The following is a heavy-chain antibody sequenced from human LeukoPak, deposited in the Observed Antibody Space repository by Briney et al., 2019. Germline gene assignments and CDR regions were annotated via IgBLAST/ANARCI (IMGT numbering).Heavy chain of an antibody. D-gene: IGHD6-13*01. CDR1: GVSISSGSYY. CDR3: ARDRVGQQLVGRKYYYYYMDV. V-gene: IGHV4-61*10. Sequence: SETLSLTCTVSGVSISSGSYYWTWIRQPAGKGLEWIVYIYHSGSTNYNPSLKSRVTISVDTSKNQFSLKLSSVPAADTAVYYCARDRVGQQLVGRKYYYYYMDVWGKGTTVTISS. CDR2: IYHSGST. J-gene: IGHJ6*03.